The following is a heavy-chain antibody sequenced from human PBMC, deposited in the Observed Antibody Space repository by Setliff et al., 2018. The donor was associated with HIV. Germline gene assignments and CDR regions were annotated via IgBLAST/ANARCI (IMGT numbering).Heavy chain of an antibody. CDR2: IIPILGIA. J-gene: IGHJ3*02. CDR3: ARERLSDAFDI. Sequence: SVKVSCKASGGTFSSYAISWVRQAPGQGLEWVGGIIPILGIANYAQKFQGRVTITTDESTSTAYMELSSLRSEDTAVYYCARERLSDAFDIWGQGTMVTVSS. D-gene: IGHD2-21*02. V-gene: IGHV1-69*10. CDR1: GGTFSSYA.